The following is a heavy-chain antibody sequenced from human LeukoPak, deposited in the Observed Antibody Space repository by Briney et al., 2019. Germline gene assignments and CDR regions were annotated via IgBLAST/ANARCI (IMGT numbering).Heavy chain of an antibody. CDR1: GGFFSGYY. V-gene: IGHV4-34*01. J-gene: IGHJ4*02. CDR3: ARWPGSGNFDY. Sequence: SETLSLTCAVYGGFFSGYYWSWIRQPPGKGLEWIGEINHSGSTNYNPSLKSRVTISVDTSKSQFSLKLSSVTAADTAVYYCARWPGSGNFDYWGQGTLVTVSS. CDR2: INHSGST. D-gene: IGHD2-15*01.